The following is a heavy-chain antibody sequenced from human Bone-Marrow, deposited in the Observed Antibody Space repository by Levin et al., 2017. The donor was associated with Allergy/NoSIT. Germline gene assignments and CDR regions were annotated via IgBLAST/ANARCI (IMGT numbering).Heavy chain of an antibody. CDR3: ARGGNNFELDY. D-gene: IGHD5-24*01. CDR2: ISSYSENM. CDR1: GFTFSSYS. V-gene: IGHV3-21*01. Sequence: PGGSLRLSCEASGFTFSSYSMNWVRQAPGKGLEWVSSISSYSENMYYADSVKGRFTISRDNAKNFLYLHMNDVRAEDTAVYYCARGGNNFELDYWGQGILVTVSS. J-gene: IGHJ4*02.